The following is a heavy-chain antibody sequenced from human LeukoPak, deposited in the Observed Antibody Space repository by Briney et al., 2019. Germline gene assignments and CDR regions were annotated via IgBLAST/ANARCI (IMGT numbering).Heavy chain of an antibody. V-gene: IGHV4-59*01. CDR3: ARDGRGGLFYYFDS. CDR1: GDPMTLYY. CDR2: MSYSGDT. D-gene: IGHD3-16*01. Sequence: SETLSLTRTVSGDPMTLYYWSWIRQPPGKGLEWIGYMSYSGDTRYNPSLKSRVTISVDASNNQFSLRLTSMTAADTATYYCARDGRGGLFYYFDSWGPGTLVTVSS. J-gene: IGHJ4*02.